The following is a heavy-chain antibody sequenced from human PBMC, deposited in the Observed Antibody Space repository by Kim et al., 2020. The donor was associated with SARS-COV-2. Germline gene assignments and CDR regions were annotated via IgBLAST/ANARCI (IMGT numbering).Heavy chain of an antibody. CDR3: ARQDIGPEIGY. CDR1: GYSFTNYW. J-gene: IGHJ4*02. CDR2: IYPDDSHT. D-gene: IGHD2-2*03. V-gene: IGHV5-51*01. Sequence: GESLKISCKASGYSFTNYWIAWVRQRPGKGLEWLGLIYPDDSHTTYAPSFEGQVTISADRSINTAFLHWRSLKASDTAMYYCARQDIGPEIGYWGQGTLVTVSS.